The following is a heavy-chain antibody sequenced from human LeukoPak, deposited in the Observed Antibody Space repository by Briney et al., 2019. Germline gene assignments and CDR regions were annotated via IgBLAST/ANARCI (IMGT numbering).Heavy chain of an antibody. CDR2: ISGSGSGGIT. V-gene: IGHV3-23*01. J-gene: IGHJ3*02. CDR3: AKDQVVISSGYYWDAFDI. CDR1: GFTFSSSA. Sequence: SGGSLRLSCAASGFTFSSSAMSWVRQAPGKGLEWVSSISGSGSGGITYYADSVKGRFTISRDNSKNTLYLQMNSLRAEDTAVYYCAKDQVVISSGYYWDAFDIWGQGTMVTVSS. D-gene: IGHD3-22*01.